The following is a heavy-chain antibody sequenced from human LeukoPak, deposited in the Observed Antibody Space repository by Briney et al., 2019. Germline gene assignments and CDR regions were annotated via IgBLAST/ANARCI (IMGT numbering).Heavy chain of an antibody. J-gene: IGHJ3*02. CDR3: ARNLTVPRHDAFDI. Sequence: SETLSLTCTVSGGSISNSIYYWGWIRQSPGKGLEWIGSIYHSGSTYYNPSLKSRVTISVDTSKNQFSLKLSSVTAADTAVYYCARNLTVPRHDAFDIWGQGTMVTVSS. CDR1: GGSISNSIYY. V-gene: IGHV4-39*07. D-gene: IGHD6-6*01. CDR2: IYHSGST.